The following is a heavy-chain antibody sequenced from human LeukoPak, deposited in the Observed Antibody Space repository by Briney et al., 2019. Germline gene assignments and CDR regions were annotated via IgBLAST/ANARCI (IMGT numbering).Heavy chain of an antibody. CDR3: ARRGPNSGSYSHFDR. CDR1: GGSMSNYF. CDR2: MSYSGSP. Sequence: SETLSLTCTVSGGSMSNYFWSWIRQPPGKGLEWIGYMSYSGSPNYNTSLKSRVTISVDTSNNQFSLKLISVTAADTAVYYCARRGPNSGSYSHFDRWGRGTLVTGSS. J-gene: IGHJ2*01. D-gene: IGHD1-26*01. V-gene: IGHV4-59*01.